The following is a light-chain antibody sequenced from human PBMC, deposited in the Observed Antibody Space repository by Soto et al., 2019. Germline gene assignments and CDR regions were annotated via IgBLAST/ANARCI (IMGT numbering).Light chain of an antibody. V-gene: IGKV3-20*01. Sequence: EIVLTQSPGTLSLSPGERATLSCRASHSVSSSYLAWYQQKPGQAPRLLIYGASCRATGIPDRFSGSGSGTDFTLTISRLEPEDFAVYYCQQYGSSPPITFGQGTRLEIK. CDR2: GAS. CDR1: HSVSSSY. CDR3: QQYGSSPPIT. J-gene: IGKJ5*01.